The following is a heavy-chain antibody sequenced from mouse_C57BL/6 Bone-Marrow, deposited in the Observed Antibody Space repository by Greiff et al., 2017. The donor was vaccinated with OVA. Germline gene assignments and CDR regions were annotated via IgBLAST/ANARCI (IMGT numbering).Heavy chain of an antibody. D-gene: IGHD1-2*01. Sequence: EVQLVESGGDLVKPGGSLKLSCAASGFTFSSYGMSWVRQTPDKRLEWVATISSGGSYTYYPDSVKGRFTISRDNAKNTLYLQMSSLKSEDTARDYCARHGYAWFAYWGQGTLVTVSA. V-gene: IGHV5-6*01. CDR1: GFTFSSYG. CDR2: ISSGGSYT. CDR3: ARHGYAWFAY. J-gene: IGHJ3*01.